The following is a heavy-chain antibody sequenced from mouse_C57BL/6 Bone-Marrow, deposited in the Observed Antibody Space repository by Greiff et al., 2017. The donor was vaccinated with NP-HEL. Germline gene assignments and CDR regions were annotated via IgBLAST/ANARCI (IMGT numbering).Heavy chain of an antibody. D-gene: IGHD2-1*01. Sequence: VKVVESGPGLVQPSQSLSITCTVSGFSLTSYGVHWVRQSPGKGLEWLGVIWSGGSTDYNAAFISRLSISKDNSKSQVFFKMNSLQADDTAIYYCARTPIYGNYVAYWGQGTLVTVSA. V-gene: IGHV2-2*01. J-gene: IGHJ3*01. CDR1: GFSLTSYG. CDR3: ARTPIYGNYVAY. CDR2: IWSGGST.